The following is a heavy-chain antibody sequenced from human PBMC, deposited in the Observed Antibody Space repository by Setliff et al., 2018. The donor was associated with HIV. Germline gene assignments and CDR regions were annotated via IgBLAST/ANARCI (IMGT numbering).Heavy chain of an antibody. CDR3: ARARYIVIRGDAGMDV. CDR1: GGSINSGGYY. CDR2: IYTSGLT. D-gene: IGHD3-10*01. V-gene: IGHV4-61*02. Sequence: SETLSLTCTVSGGSINSGGYYWVWIRQPALKGLERIGRIYTSGLTNYNPSLKSRVTISVDTSKNQVSLKLSSVTASDTAVYYCARARYIVIRGDAGMDVWGPGTTVTVS. J-gene: IGHJ6*02.